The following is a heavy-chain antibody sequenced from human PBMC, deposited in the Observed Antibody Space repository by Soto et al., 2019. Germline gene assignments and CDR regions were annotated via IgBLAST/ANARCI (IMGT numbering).Heavy chain of an antibody. CDR2: IYDSGST. Sequence: QVQLQESGPGLVKPSQTLSLACTVSGGSINSDDYYWSWIRQPPGKGLEWLGYIYDSGSTYYNPSLQSRISISVDTSKNQFSLKLSSVTAADTAVYYCANDLDSWGQGTLVTVSS. V-gene: IGHV4-30-4*01. CDR3: ANDLDS. J-gene: IGHJ4*02. CDR1: GGSINSDDYY. D-gene: IGHD1-1*01.